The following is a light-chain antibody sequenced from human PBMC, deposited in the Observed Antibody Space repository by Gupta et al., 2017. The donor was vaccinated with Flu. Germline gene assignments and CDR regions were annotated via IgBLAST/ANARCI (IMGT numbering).Light chain of an antibody. V-gene: IGLV2-23*02. CDR2: EVN. CDR1: SSDIGNTDL. CDR3: CSYADPDTIWV. Sequence: HSALTQPASGPGSPGQSITVSCTGTSSDIGNTDLISWYQHHPVKVPKFLISEVNKRPSGVSERFSGSRSGNTASLTISGLQAEDEADYYCCSYADPDTIWVFGGGTKLTVL. J-gene: IGLJ3*02.